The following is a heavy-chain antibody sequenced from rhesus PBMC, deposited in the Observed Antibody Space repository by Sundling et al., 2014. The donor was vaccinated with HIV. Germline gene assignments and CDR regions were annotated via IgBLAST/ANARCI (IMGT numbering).Heavy chain of an antibody. V-gene: IGHV4-99*02. D-gene: IGHD1-38*01. CDR2: ISGSSRNT. Sequence: QVQLQESGPGLVKPSETLSLTCAVSGYSISSGYYWGWIRQPPGKGLEYIGYISGSSRNTYYNPSLKSRVTISKDTSKNQFSLKLSSVTAADTAVYYCARVRVTPLDYWGQGVLVTVSS. J-gene: IGHJ4*01. CDR1: GYSISSGYY. CDR3: ARVRVTPLDY.